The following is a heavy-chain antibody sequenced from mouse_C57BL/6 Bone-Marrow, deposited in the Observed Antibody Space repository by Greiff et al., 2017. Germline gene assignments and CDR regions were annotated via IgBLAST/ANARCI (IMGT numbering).Heavy chain of an antibody. CDR2: ISSGSSTI. J-gene: IGHJ3*01. CDR1: GFTFSDYG. CDR3: ARDYYGKAFAY. V-gene: IGHV5-17*01. D-gene: IGHD2-1*01. Sequence: EVQGVESGGGLVKPGGSLKLSCAASGFTFSDYGMHWVRQAPEKGLEWVAYISSGSSTIYYADTVKGRFTISRDNAKNTLFLQMTSLRSGDTAMYYCARDYYGKAFAYWGQGTLVTVSA.